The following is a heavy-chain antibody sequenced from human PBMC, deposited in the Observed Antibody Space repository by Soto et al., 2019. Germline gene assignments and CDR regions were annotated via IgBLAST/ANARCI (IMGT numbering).Heavy chain of an antibody. CDR3: ARGYYDSSGYYSPNRSLFDY. Sequence: ASVKVSCKASGYTFTSYGISWVRQAPGQGLEWMGIINPSGGSTSYAQKFQGRVTMTRDTSTSTVYMELSSLRSEDTAVYYCARGYYDSSGYYSPNRSLFDYWGQGTLVTVSS. D-gene: IGHD3-22*01. V-gene: IGHV1-46*03. J-gene: IGHJ4*02. CDR1: GYTFTSYG. CDR2: INPSGGST.